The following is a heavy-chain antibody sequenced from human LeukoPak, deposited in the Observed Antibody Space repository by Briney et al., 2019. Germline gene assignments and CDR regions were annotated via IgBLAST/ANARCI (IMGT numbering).Heavy chain of an antibody. J-gene: IGHJ3*02. CDR3: ARGAQKILSFGEYPSDAFDI. CDR2: ISYGGNKK. D-gene: IGHD3-10*01. Sequence: PGRSLSLSCTASGFTFSNFVMHWVRQPPGKGLQWVTEISYGGNKKTYVDSVKGRFTISRDNSKNTLYLQMNSLRDEDTAVYYCARGAQKILSFGEYPSDAFDIWGQGTMVSVSS. CDR1: GFTFSNFV. V-gene: IGHV3-30-3*01.